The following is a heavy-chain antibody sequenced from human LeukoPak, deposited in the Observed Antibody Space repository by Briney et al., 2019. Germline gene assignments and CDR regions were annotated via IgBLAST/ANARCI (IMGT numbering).Heavy chain of an antibody. V-gene: IGHV4-61*02. J-gene: IGHJ4*02. CDR2: IHPTGNT. CDR1: GGSSNNVGSNHNGSHC. Sequence: SETLSLTCTASGGSSNNVGSNHNGSHCWSWIRQPAEKGLEWIGRIHPTGNTMYDPSLKSRVTISADTSKDQFSLKLSSVTAADTAVYYCARDGSGSGWYFFDYWGQGTLVTVSS. D-gene: IGHD6-19*01. CDR3: ARDGSGSGWYFFDY.